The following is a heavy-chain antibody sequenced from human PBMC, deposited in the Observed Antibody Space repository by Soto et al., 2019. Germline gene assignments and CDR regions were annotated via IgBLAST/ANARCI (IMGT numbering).Heavy chain of an antibody. CDR3: ARRPYYYGSYGYYYYYGMDV. J-gene: IGHJ6*02. D-gene: IGHD3-10*01. CDR2: IYYSGST. Sequence: QVQLQESGPGLVKPSQTLSLTCTVSGGSISSGDYYWSWIRQPPGKGLEWIGYIYYSGSTYYNPSLKSRVTISVDTSKNQFSLKLSSVTAADTAVYYCARRPYYYGSYGYYYYYGMDVWGQGTTVTVSS. V-gene: IGHV4-30-4*01. CDR1: GGSISSGDYY.